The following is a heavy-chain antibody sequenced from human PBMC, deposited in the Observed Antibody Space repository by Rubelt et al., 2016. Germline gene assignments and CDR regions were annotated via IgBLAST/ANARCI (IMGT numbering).Heavy chain of an antibody. D-gene: IGHD1-1*01. J-gene: IGHJ5*02. V-gene: IGHV3-15*01. Sequence: GRIKSKTDGGTTDYAAPVKGRFTISRDDSKNTLYLQMNSLKTEDTAVYYCTTDPIQLELQPRDPWGQGTLVTVSS. CDR2: IKSKTDGGTT. CDR3: TTDPIQLELQPRDP.